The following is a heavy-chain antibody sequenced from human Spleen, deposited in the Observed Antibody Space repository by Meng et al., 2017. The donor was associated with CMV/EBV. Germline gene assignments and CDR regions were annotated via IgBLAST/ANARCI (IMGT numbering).Heavy chain of an antibody. CDR1: GYTFTSYD. D-gene: IGHD3-10*01. J-gene: IGHJ6*02. Sequence: ASVQVSCKASGYTFTSYDINWVRQATGQGLEWMGWMNPNSGNTGYAQKFQGRVTITRNTSISTAYMELSSLRSEDTAVYYCARGGIIQYYHYYYGMDVWGQGTTVTVSS. CDR3: ARGGIIQYYHYYYGMDV. CDR2: MNPNSGNT. V-gene: IGHV1-8*03.